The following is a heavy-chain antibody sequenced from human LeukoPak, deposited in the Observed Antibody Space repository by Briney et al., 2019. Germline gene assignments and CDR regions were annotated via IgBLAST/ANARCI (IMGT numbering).Heavy chain of an antibody. CDR2: ISYDGSNK. CDR3: ARAGGVGAAPDY. CDR1: GFTFSSYG. D-gene: IGHD1-26*01. Sequence: PGGSLRLSCAASGFTFSSYGMHWVRQAPGKGLEWVAVISYDGSNKYYADSVKGRFTISRDNSKNTLYLQMNSLRAEDTAVYYCARAGGVGAAPDYWGQGTLVTVSS. V-gene: IGHV3-30*19. J-gene: IGHJ4*02.